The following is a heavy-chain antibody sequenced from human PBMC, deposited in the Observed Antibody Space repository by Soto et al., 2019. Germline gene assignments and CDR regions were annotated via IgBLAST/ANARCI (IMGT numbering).Heavy chain of an antibody. V-gene: IGHV4-34*01. Sequence: PSETLSLTCAVYGGSFSGYYWSWIRQPPGKGLEWIGEINHSGSTNYNPSLKSRVTISVDTSKNQFSLKLSSVTAADTAVYYCARDGRKDYYDSSGYYLKRNWFDPWGQGTLVTVSS. CDR2: INHSGST. D-gene: IGHD3-22*01. J-gene: IGHJ5*02. CDR1: GGSFSGYY. CDR3: ARDGRKDYYDSSGYYLKRNWFDP.